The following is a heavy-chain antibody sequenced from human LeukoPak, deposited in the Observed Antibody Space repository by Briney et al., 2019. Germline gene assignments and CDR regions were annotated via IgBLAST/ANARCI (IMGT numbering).Heavy chain of an antibody. V-gene: IGHV3-21*01. J-gene: IGHJ3*02. CDR3: ARETYDYGDAFDI. D-gene: IGHD4-17*01. Sequence: GGSLRLSCAASGFTFSTYSMTWVRQAPGKGLEWVSSISTSSSYIYYADSVEGRFTISRDNAKNSLFLQMNSLRAEDTAFYYCARETYDYGDAFDIWGQGTMVTVSS. CDR1: GFTFSTYS. CDR2: ISTSSSYI.